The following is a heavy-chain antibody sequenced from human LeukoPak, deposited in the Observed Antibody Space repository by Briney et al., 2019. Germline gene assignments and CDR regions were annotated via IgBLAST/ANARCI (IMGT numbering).Heavy chain of an antibody. CDR1: GGSISSGGYY. V-gene: IGHV4-31*03. D-gene: IGHD4-17*01. J-gene: IGHJ4*02. CDR3: ARVSADDYGDYQDSVVDY. Sequence: NSSQTLSLTCTVSGGSISSGGYYWSWIRQHPGKGLEWIGYIYYSGSTYYNPPLKSRVTISVDTSKNQFSLKLSSVTAADTAVYYCARVSADDYGDYQDSVVDYWGQGTLVTVSS. CDR2: IYYSGST.